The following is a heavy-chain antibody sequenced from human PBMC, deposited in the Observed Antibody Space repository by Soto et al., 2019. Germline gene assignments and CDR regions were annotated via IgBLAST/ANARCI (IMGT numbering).Heavy chain of an antibody. CDR2: IKSKTDGGTT. V-gene: IGHV3-15*01. CDR1: GFTFSNAW. D-gene: IGHD4-17*01. J-gene: IGHJ6*03. CDR3: TTPKDYGDYEHENYYCYIDV. Sequence: NPGGSLRLSCAASGFTFSNAWMSWVRQAPGKGLEWVGRIKSKTDGGTTDYAAPVKGRFTISRDDSKNTLYLQMNSLKTEDTAVYYRTTPKDYGDYEHENYYCYIDVWGKGTTVTVSS.